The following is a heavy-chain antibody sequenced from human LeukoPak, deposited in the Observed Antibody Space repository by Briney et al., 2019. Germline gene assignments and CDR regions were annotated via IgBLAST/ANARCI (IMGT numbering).Heavy chain of an antibody. J-gene: IGHJ4*02. Sequence: KVSCKVSGYDFSNYWIAWVRQMPGKGLEYMGIIYPGDWDTRYSGSFPGQVTLSVDKSIGTAYLQWASLKASDTAIYYCARAPTSVSNPYYLDSWGQGTLVTVSS. V-gene: IGHV5-51*01. CDR2: IYPGDWDT. CDR1: GYDFSNYW. D-gene: IGHD4-11*01. CDR3: ARAPTSVSNPYYLDS.